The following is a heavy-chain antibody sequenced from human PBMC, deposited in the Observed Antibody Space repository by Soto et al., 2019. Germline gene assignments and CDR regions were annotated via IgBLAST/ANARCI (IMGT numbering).Heavy chain of an antibody. D-gene: IGHD3-16*01. CDR3: SRGRFRRTWFDP. CDR1: GYTFSYSE. CDR2: VNPYSGNT. V-gene: IGHV1-8*01. Sequence: QVQLVQSGAEVKKPGASVKVSCKASGYTFSYSEINWVRQAAGQGLEWLGCVNPYSGNTGNTQKFQSIANIATDTAITTAYMEQSSLTCESTDVYYGSRGRFRRTWFDPWGQGTLVTVSS. J-gene: IGHJ5*02.